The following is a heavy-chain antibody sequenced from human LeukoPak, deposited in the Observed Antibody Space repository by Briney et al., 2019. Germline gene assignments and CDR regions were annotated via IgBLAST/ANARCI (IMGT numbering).Heavy chain of an antibody. CDR1: GHTFTTYS. V-gene: IGHV1-18*01. CDR3: ATATQPRGYFLH. J-gene: IGHJ1*01. Sequence: ASVKVSYKASGHTFTTYSLAWVRQAPGQSLEWMGWISVNNGGTNYAQSFQDRVTLTRDTSTNTAYLELRSLRSDDTAIIYCATATQPRGYFLHWGQGTLVTVSS. CDR2: ISVNNGGT. D-gene: IGHD2-2*01.